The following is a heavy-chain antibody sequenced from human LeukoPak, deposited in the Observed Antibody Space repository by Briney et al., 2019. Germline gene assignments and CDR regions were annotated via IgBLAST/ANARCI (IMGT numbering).Heavy chain of an antibody. CDR2: ISYDGSNK. V-gene: IGHV3-30-3*01. CDR1: GFTFSSYA. J-gene: IGHJ6*02. D-gene: IGHD3-9*01. CDR3: ARAQRYLTGYQYYYYYGMDV. Sequence: PGGSLRLSCAASGFTFSSYAMHWVRQAPGKGLEWVAVISYDGSNKYYADSVKGRFTISRDNSKNTLYLQMNSLRAEDTAVYYCARAQRYLTGYQYYYYYGMDVWGQGTTVTVSS.